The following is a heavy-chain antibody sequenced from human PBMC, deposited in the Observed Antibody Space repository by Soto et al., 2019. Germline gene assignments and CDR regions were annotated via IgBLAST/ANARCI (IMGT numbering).Heavy chain of an antibody. D-gene: IGHD6-19*01. CDR3: AKGMSGWYYFDY. CDR2: ISWNSGSI. Sequence: GGSLRLSCAASGFTFDDYAMHWVRQAPGKGLEWVSGISWNSGSIGYADSVKGRFTISRDNAKNSLYLQMNSLRAEDTALYYCAKGMSGWYYFDYWGQGT. CDR1: GFTFDDYA. J-gene: IGHJ4*02. V-gene: IGHV3-9*01.